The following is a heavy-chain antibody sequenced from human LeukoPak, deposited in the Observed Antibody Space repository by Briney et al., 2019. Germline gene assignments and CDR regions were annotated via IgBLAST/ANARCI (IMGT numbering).Heavy chain of an antibody. CDR3: ARSHDYGSYYFDY. CDR2: IYSGGST. CDR1: GFTVSSNY. D-gene: IGHD4-17*01. V-gene: IGHV3-53*01. J-gene: IGHJ4*02. Sequence: GGSLRLSCAASGFTVSSNYMSWVRQAPGKGLEWVSVIYSGGSTYYADSVKGRFTISRDNSKNTLYLQMNSLRAEDTAVYYCARSHDYGSYYFDYWGQGTLVTVSS.